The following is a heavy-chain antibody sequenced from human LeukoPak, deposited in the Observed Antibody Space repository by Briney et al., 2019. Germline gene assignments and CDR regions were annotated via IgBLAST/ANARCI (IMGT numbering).Heavy chain of an antibody. J-gene: IGHJ3*02. V-gene: IGHV1-46*01. CDR3: ARVVLGGNIVVVPAAIVRAFDI. Sequence: ASVKVSCKASGYTFTSYYMHWVRQAPGQGLEWMGIINPSGGSTSYAQKFQGRVTMTRDMSTSTAYMELRSLRSDDTAVYYCARVVLGGNIVVVPAAIVRAFDIWGQGTMVTVSS. D-gene: IGHD2-2*01. CDR1: GYTFTSYY. CDR2: INPSGGST.